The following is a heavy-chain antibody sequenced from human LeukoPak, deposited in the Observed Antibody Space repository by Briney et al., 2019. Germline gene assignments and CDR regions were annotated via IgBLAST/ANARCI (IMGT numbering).Heavy chain of an antibody. CDR1: DGSISRSKW. Sequence: SGTLSLTCAVSDGSISRSKWWSWVRQPPGKGLEWIGEIYHGGSTNFNPSLKSRVTISIDKSENQFSLKLSSVTAADTAVYYCASSWTYSSSFYTDWGQGTLVTVSS. V-gene: IGHV4-4*02. D-gene: IGHD6-13*01. CDR3: ASSWTYSSSFYTD. CDR2: IYHGGST. J-gene: IGHJ4*02.